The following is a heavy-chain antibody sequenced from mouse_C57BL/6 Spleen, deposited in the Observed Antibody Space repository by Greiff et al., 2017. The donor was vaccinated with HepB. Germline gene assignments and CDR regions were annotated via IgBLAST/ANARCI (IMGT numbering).Heavy chain of an antibody. CDR1: GFNIKNTY. Sequence: VQLQQSVAELVRPGASVKLSCTASGFNIKNTYMHWVKQRPEQGLEWIGRIDPANGNTKYAPKFQGKATITADTSSNTAYLQLRRLTSEDAASYACARWIDGFWFAYWGQGTPVTVSA. V-gene: IGHV14-3*01. CDR3: ARWIDGFWFAY. CDR2: IDPANGNT. J-gene: IGHJ3*01. D-gene: IGHD2-3*01.